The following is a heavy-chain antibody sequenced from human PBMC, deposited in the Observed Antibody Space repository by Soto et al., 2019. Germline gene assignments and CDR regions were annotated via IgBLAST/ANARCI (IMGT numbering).Heavy chain of an antibody. J-gene: IGHJ6*02. D-gene: IGHD3-9*01. Sequence: PGGSLRLSCTASGFTFGGYAMSWVRQAPGKGLEWVGFIRSKAYGGTTEYAASVKGRFTISRDDSKSIAYLQMNSLKTEDTAVYYCTRVGPGRYFDWLWLYYYYGMDVWGQGTTVTVSS. V-gene: IGHV3-49*04. CDR3: TRVGPGRYFDWLWLYYYYGMDV. CDR2: IRSKAYGGTT. CDR1: GFTFGGYA.